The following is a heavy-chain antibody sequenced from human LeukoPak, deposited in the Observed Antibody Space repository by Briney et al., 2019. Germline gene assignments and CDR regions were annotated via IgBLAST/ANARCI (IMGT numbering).Heavy chain of an antibody. CDR3: AAWRRPYYYDMDA. V-gene: IGHV1-24*01. D-gene: IGHD1-1*01. CDR2: FDPEDGEI. CDR1: GYTLTELS. J-gene: IGHJ6*03. Sequence: GASVKVSCKVSGYTLTELSMRWVRQAPGKGLEWMGGFDPEDGEIVYAQKFQDRLTMTEDTSTDTAYMESNNLRSEDTAVYYCAAWRRPYYYDMDAWGKGTTVTVSS.